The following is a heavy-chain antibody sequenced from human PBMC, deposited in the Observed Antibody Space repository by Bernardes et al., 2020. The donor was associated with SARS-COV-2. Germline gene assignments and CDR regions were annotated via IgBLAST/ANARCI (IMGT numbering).Heavy chain of an antibody. CDR2: ISSSSAIT. D-gene: IGHD5-12*01. CDR3: ARDWATPLSLVAR. V-gene: IGHV3-21*01. J-gene: IGHJ4*02. Sequence: GGSLRLSCEASGFTFSHYGMHWVRQAPGKGLEWVAFISSSSAITFYADSVKGRFTVSRDNAKNSLYLQVDSLRVEDTAIYYCARDWATPLSLVARWGQGTLVTVSA. CDR1: GFTFSHYG.